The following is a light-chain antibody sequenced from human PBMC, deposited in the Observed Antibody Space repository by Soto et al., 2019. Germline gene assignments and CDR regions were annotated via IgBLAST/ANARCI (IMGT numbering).Light chain of an antibody. CDR2: GAS. CDR3: QQFGSSPGFT. Sequence: EIVLTQSPGTLSLSPGERATLSCRASQSINSRYLAWYQQKPGQAPRLLIYGASSRATGIPDRFSGSWSGTDFPLTISRLEPEDFAVYYCQQFGSSPGFTFGPGTKVDIK. J-gene: IGKJ3*01. V-gene: IGKV3-20*01. CDR1: QSINSRY.